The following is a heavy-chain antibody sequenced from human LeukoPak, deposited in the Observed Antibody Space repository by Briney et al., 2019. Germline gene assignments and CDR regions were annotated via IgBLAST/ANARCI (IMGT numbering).Heavy chain of an antibody. Sequence: TGGSLRLSCAASGFTFSSYEMNWVRQAPGKGLEWVSHISSSGSTIYYADSVKGRFTISRDNAKNSLYLQMNSLRAEDTAVYYCAREAIYYDSSGYYYDLDYWGQGTLVTVSS. CDR3: AREAIYYDSSGYYYDLDY. CDR2: ISSSGSTI. J-gene: IGHJ4*02. CDR1: GFTFSSYE. D-gene: IGHD3-22*01. V-gene: IGHV3-48*03.